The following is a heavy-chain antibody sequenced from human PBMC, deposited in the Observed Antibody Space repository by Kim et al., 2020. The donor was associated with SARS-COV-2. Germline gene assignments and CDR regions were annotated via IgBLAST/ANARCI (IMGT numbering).Heavy chain of an antibody. CDR3: ARGRDGYNTYYFDY. CDR1: GGSISSSSYY. D-gene: IGHD5-12*01. Sequence: SETLSLTCTVSGGSISSSSYYWGWIRQPPGKGLEWIGSIYYSGSTYYNPSLKSRVTISVDTSKNQFSLKLSSVTAADTAVYYCARGRDGYNTYYFDYWG. CDR2: IYYSGST. J-gene: IGHJ4*01. V-gene: IGHV4-39*01.